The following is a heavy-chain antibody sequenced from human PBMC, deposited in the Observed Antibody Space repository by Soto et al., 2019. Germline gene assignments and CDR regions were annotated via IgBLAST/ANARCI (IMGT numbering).Heavy chain of an antibody. CDR1: GYTFTSYY. Sequence: QVQLVQSGAEVKKPGASVKVSCKASGYTFTSYYMHWVRQAPGQGLEWMGIINPSGGSTSYAQKLQGRVTMTRDTATSTVYMELSSLRSEDTAVYYCAREGEDGGYSCPQGAFDIWGQGTMVTVSS. V-gene: IGHV1-46*01. D-gene: IGHD5-18*01. J-gene: IGHJ3*02. CDR3: AREGEDGGYSCPQGAFDI. CDR2: INPSGGST.